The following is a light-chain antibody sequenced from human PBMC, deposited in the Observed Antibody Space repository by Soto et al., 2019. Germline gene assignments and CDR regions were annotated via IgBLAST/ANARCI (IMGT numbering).Light chain of an antibody. Sequence: QMTQSPSSLSASAGEKINITCRASRDVGSDVSWYQQKPGQAPKLLIYAASNLYTGVPSRFSGSRSGTEFTLTISSLQPEDFASYYCLQDYGDSWTFGQGTKVEIE. CDR1: RDVGSD. J-gene: IGKJ1*01. CDR3: LQDYGDSWT. CDR2: AAS. V-gene: IGKV1-6*01.